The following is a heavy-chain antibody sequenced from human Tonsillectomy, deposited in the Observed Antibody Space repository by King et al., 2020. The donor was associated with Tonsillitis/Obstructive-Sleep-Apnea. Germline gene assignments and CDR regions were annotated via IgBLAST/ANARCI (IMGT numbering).Heavy chain of an antibody. J-gene: IGHJ4*02. V-gene: IGHV3-30*01. CDR1: GFNFGAYA. CDR3: AGNIVVTNTVNLFDY. CDR2: ISKDGTTE. D-gene: IGHD2-21*02. Sequence: VQLVESGGGVVQPERSLRLSCEASGFNFGAYALHWVRQAPGKGLEWVALISKDGTTEKYEDSVKGRFTHSRDNSRNTLYLHMNSLRTEDTAVDYCAGNIVVTNTVNLFDYGGQGALVTVSS.